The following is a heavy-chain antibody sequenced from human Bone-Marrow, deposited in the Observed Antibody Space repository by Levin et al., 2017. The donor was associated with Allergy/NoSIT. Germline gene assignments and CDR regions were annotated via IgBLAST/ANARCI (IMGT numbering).Heavy chain of an antibody. CDR1: GFTFSNYW. D-gene: IGHD3-10*01. CDR3: VRHYSGTLTTA. J-gene: IGHJ5*02. Sequence: GESLKISCAASGFTFSNYWMNWVRRAPGKGLEWVANIKQDGTDKNYVDSVEGRFTISRDNAKNLLHLQMHSLRAEDTAVYYCVRHYSGTLTTAWGQGTLVTVSS. V-gene: IGHV3-7*02. CDR2: IKQDGTDK.